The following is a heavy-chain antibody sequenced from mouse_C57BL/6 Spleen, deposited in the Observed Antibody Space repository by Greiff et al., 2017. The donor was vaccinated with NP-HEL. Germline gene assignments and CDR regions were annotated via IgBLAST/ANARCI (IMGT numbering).Heavy chain of an antibody. D-gene: IGHD3-2*02. CDR3: ARSAAQATFFAY. V-gene: IGHV1-22*01. J-gene: IGHJ3*01. CDR2: INPNNGGT. Sequence: EVQLQQSGPELVKPGASVKMSCKASGYTFTDYNMHWVKQSHGKSLEWIGYINPNNGGTSYNQKFKGKATLTVNKSSSTAYMELRSLTSEDSAVYYCARSAAQATFFAYWGQGTLVTVSA. CDR1: GYTFTDYN.